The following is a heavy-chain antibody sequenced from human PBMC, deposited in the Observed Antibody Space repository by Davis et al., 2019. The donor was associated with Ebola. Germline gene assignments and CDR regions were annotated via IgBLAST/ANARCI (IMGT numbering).Heavy chain of an antibody. CDR2: IYYSGST. Sequence: PSETLSLTCTVSGGSISSYYWSWIRQPPGKGLEWIGYIYYSGSTNYNPSLKSRVTISVDTSKNQFSLKLSSVTAADTAVYYCARLRPRDDYSNPLRDIYYYGMDVWGQGTTVTVSS. V-gene: IGHV4-59*01. J-gene: IGHJ6*02. CDR1: GGSISSYY. D-gene: IGHD4-11*01. CDR3: ARLRPRDDYSNPLRDIYYYGMDV.